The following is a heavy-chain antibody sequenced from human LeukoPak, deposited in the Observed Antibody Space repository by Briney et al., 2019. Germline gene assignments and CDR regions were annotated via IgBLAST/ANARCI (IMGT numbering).Heavy chain of an antibody. Sequence: SETLSLTCTVSGYSISSGYYWGWIRQPPGKGLEWIGSIYHSGSTYYNPSLKSRVTISVDTSKNQFSLKLSSVTAADTALYYCARDGATTLLRAFDIWGPGTMVTVSS. CDR3: ARDGATTLLRAFDI. CDR1: GYSISSGYY. J-gene: IGHJ3*02. D-gene: IGHD3-22*01. V-gene: IGHV4-38-2*02. CDR2: IYHSGST.